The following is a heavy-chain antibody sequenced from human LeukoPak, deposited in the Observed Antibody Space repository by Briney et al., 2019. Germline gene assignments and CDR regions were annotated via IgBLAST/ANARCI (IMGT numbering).Heavy chain of an antibody. CDR3: AREVGYSSGQIDY. Sequence: GRSLRLSCAASGFTFSSYAMHWVRQAPGKGLEWVAVISYDGSNKYYADSVKGRFTISRDNSKNTLYLQMNSLRAEDTAVYYCAREVGYSSGQIDYWGQGTLVTVSS. CDR2: ISYDGSNK. CDR1: GFTFSSYA. J-gene: IGHJ4*02. V-gene: IGHV3-30*14. D-gene: IGHD6-19*01.